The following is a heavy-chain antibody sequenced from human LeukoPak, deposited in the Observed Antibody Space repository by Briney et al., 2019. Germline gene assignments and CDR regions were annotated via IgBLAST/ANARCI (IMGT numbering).Heavy chain of an antibody. D-gene: IGHD6-19*01. CDR2: IYHSGST. CDR1: GGSISSSNW. CDR3: ARRSRGWSFDY. Sequence: PSGTLSLTCAVSGGSISSSNWWSWVRQPPGKGLEWIGEIYHSGSTNYNPSLKSRVTISVDTSKNHFSLNLTSVTAADTAMYYCARRSRGWSFDYWGQGTLVTVSS. J-gene: IGHJ4*02. V-gene: IGHV4-4*02.